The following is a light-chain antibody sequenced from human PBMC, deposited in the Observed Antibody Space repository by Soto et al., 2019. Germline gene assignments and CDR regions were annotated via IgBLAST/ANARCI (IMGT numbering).Light chain of an antibody. CDR3: PSYTTSATLV. J-gene: IGLJ2*01. Sequence: QSALTQPASVSESLGQSITISCTGTSNDVGYYNYVSWYQQHPSKAPKLMIYDVSDRPSGVSNRFSGSKSGNTAYLTISGLQAEDEADYYCPSYTTSATLVFGGGTKLTVL. CDR2: DVS. CDR1: SNDVGYYNY. V-gene: IGLV2-14*03.